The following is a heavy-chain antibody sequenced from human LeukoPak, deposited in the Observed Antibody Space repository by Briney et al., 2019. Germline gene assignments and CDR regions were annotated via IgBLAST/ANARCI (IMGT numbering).Heavy chain of an antibody. Sequence: GGSLRLSCAASGFTVSSNYMSWVRQAPGKGLEWVSVIYSGGSTYYADSVKGRFTISRDNSKNTLYLQMNSLSAEDTAVYYCARDSAGHFDYWGQGTLVTVSS. D-gene: IGHD6-13*01. V-gene: IGHV3-66*01. CDR1: GFTVSSNY. J-gene: IGHJ4*02. CDR2: IYSGGST. CDR3: ARDSAGHFDY.